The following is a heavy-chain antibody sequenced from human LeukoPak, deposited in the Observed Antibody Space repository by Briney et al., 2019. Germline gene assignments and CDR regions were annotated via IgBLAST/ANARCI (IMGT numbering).Heavy chain of an antibody. CDR2: ISYDGSNK. CDR1: GFTFSSYA. CDR3: ASGPYYYYYYMDV. V-gene: IGHV3-30-3*01. Sequence: PGGSLRLSCAASGFTFSSYAMHWVRQAPGKGLEWVAVISYDGSNKYYADSVKGRFTISRDNSKNTLYLQMNSLRAEDTAVYYCASGPYYYYYYMDVWGKGTTVTVSS. J-gene: IGHJ6*03.